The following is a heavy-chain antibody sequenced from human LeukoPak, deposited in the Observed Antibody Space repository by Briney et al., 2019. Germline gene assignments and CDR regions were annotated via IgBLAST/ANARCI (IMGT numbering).Heavy chain of an antibody. CDR3: ARDFPDYYGSGRTDWFDP. Sequence: SETLSLACAVYGGSFSAYYCSWIRQPPGKGLEWIGSIYYSGSTYYNPSLKSRVTISVDTSKNQFSLKLSSVTAADTAVYYCARDFPDYYGSGRTDWFDPWGQGTLVTVSS. CDR1: GGSFSAYY. CDR2: IYYSGST. V-gene: IGHV4-34*01. J-gene: IGHJ5*02. D-gene: IGHD3-10*01.